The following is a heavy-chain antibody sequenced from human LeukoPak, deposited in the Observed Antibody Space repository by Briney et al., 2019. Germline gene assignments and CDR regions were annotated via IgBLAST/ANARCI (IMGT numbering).Heavy chain of an antibody. CDR2: IYSGGST. CDR3: ARATGWGSVWYFDL. Sequence: HPSETLSLTCAVYGGSFSGYYWSWVRQAPGKGLEWVSVIYSGGSTYYADSVKGRFTISRDNSKNTLYLQMNSLRAEDTAVYYCARATGWGSVWYFDLWGRGTLVTVSS. J-gene: IGHJ2*01. CDR1: GGSFSGYY. V-gene: IGHV3-66*01. D-gene: IGHD7-27*01.